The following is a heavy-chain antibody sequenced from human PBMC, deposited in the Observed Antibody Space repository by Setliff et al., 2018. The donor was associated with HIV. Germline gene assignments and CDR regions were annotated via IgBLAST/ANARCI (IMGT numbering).Heavy chain of an antibody. CDR1: GLSFMSYT. Sequence: PGGSLRLSCAASGLSFMSYTMNWVRQAPGKGLEWVSSISSRSTQIHDADSVKGRFTISKDNAKNSLFLQMNSLRAEDTAVYYCSKGHYTTLGWGQGTLVTVSS. CDR2: ISSRSTQI. D-gene: IGHD4-4*01. V-gene: IGHV3-21*01. CDR3: SKGHYTTLG. J-gene: IGHJ4*02.